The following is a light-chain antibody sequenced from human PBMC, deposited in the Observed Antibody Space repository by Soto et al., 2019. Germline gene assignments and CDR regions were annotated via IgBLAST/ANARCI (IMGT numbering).Light chain of an antibody. CDR2: TNS. CDR3: AAWDEGLKGRTWV. CDR1: SSNIGSKT. V-gene: IGLV1-44*01. Sequence: QSVLTQPPSASGTPGQRVTISCSGSSSNIGSKTVNWYQQRPGTAPKLLIYTNSHRPSGVPDRFSGSKSGTSASLDIRGLQSEDEADYYCAAWDEGLKGRTWVFGGGTKVTVL. J-gene: IGLJ3*02.